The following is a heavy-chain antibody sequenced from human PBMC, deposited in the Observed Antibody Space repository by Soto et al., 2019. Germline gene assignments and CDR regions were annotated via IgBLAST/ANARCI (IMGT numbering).Heavy chain of an antibody. D-gene: IGHD3-22*01. Sequence: PSETLSLTCTVSGGSISSYYWSWIRQPPGKGLEWIGYIYYSGSTNYNPSLKSRVTISVDTSKNQFSLKLSSVTAADTAVYYCARKLEYDSSGYFPYYYYGMDVWGQGTTVTVSS. J-gene: IGHJ6*02. V-gene: IGHV4-59*01. CDR3: ARKLEYDSSGYFPYYYYGMDV. CDR2: IYYSGST. CDR1: GGSISSYY.